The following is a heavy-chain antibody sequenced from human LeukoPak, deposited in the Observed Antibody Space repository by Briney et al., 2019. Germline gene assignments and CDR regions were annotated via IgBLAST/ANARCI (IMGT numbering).Heavy chain of an antibody. D-gene: IGHD3-3*01. CDR1: GGSISSYY. V-gene: IGHV4-4*09. CDR3: ARGVALAPLDY. Sequence: SETLSLTCTVSGGSISSYYWSWIRQPPGKGLEWIGYIYTSGSTNYNPSLKSRVTISVDTSKNQFSLKLSSVTAADTAVSYCARGVALAPLDYWGQGTLVTVSS. J-gene: IGHJ4*02. CDR2: IYTSGST.